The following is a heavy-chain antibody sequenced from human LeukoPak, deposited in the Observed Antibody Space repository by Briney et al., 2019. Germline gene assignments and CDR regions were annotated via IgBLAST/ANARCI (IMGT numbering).Heavy chain of an antibody. D-gene: IGHD3-10*01. J-gene: IGHJ6*02. V-gene: IGHV3-30*02. CDR3: AKDQLRWYYGSGSYSLGYGMDV. CDR1: GFTFSSYG. CDR2: IRYDGSNK. Sequence: GGSLRLSCAASGFTFSSYGMHWVRQAPGKGLEWVAFIRYDGSNKYYADSVKGRFTISRDNSENTLYLQMNSLRAEDTAVYYCAKDQLRWYYGSGSYSLGYGMDVWGQGTTVTVSS.